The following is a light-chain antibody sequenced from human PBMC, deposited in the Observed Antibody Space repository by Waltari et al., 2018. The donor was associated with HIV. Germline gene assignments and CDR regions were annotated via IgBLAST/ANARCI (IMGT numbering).Light chain of an antibody. V-gene: IGKV4-1*01. Sequence: DIVMTQSPDCLVVSLGARAPLNCKSRHSILSSPPNRSYIAWYQQRPSQPPRLLFYWASTRESGVPDRFSGSGSGTEFSLTISSLQAEDVAVYYCQQYYGSPLTFGGGTKVEIK. CDR2: WAS. J-gene: IGKJ4*01. CDR1: HSILSSPPNRSY. CDR3: QQYYGSPLT.